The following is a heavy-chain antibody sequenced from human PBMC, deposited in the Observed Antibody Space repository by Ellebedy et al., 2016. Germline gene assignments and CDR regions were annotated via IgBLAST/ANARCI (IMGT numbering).Heavy chain of an antibody. CDR3: ARPPSGTFYVNAYEI. J-gene: IGHJ3*02. CDR1: GYSFSTYW. CDR2: IYPGDSGT. Sequence: GGSLRLSCQASGYSFSTYWIAWVRQMPGKGPEWMGMIYPGDSGTRYSPSFEGQVTFSADKSQTTVYLLWNSLKASDSAMYYCARPPSGTFYVNAYEIWGQGTMVTVSS. D-gene: IGHD1-26*01. V-gene: IGHV5-51*01.